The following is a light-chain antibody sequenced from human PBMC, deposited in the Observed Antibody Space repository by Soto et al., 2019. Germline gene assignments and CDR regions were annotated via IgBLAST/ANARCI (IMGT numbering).Light chain of an antibody. CDR1: QSISRW. V-gene: IGKV1-5*03. CDR2: EAS. CDR3: QQYNSYPTWA. Sequence: DIQMTQSPSTLSASIGDRVTITCRASQSISRWLAWYQQKPGKAPKFLIYEASTLESGVPSRFCGSGSGTEYILTISSLQPDDVSADYCQQYNSYPTWAFGQGTKVEIK. J-gene: IGKJ1*01.